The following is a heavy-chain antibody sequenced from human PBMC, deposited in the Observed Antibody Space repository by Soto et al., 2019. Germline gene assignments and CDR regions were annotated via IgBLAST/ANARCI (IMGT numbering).Heavy chain of an antibody. V-gene: IGHV3-33*01. Sequence: QVQLVESGGGVVQPGRSLRLSCAASGFTFSSYGMHWVRQAPGKGLEWVAVIWYDGSNKYYADSVKGRFTISRDNSKNTLYLQMNSLRAEDTAVYYCARGLESNYPPGAFDIWGQGTMVTVSS. J-gene: IGHJ3*02. CDR3: ARGLESNYPPGAFDI. CDR2: IWYDGSNK. D-gene: IGHD4-4*01. CDR1: GFTFSSYG.